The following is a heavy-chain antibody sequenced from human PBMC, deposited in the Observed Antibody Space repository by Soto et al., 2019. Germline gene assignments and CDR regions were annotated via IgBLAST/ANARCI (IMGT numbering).Heavy chain of an antibody. V-gene: IGHV4-30-4*01. D-gene: IGHD4-17*01. CDR1: GGSISSGDYY. Sequence: SETLSLTCTVSGGSISSGDYYWSWIRQPPGKGLEWIGYIYYSGSTYYNPSLKSRVTISVDTSKNQFSLRLSSVTAADTAVYYCARDYGGLGVLGYWGQGTLVTVSS. CDR2: IYYSGST. CDR3: ARDYGGLGVLGY. J-gene: IGHJ4*02.